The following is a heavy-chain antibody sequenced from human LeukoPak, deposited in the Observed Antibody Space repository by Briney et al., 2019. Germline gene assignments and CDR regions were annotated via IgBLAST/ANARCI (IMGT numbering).Heavy chain of an antibody. Sequence: GASVKDSCKASGGTFSSYAISWVRQAPGQGLEWMGGTIPIFSTANYAQKFQGRVTITADESTSTAYMELSSLRSEDTAVYYCARADYYGSGSEPGTFDYWGQGTLVTVSS. J-gene: IGHJ4*02. CDR1: GGTFSSYA. D-gene: IGHD3-10*01. CDR3: ARADYYGSGSEPGTFDY. CDR2: TIPIFSTA. V-gene: IGHV1-69*01.